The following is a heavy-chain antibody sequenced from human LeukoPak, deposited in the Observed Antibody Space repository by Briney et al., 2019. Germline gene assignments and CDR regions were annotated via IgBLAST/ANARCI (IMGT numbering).Heavy chain of an antibody. D-gene: IGHD6-19*01. Sequence: GGSLRLSCAASGFTFSSYSMNWVRQAPGKGLEWVSYISSSSSTIYYADSVKGRFTISRDNAKNSLYLQMNSLRAEDTAVYYCAREVAAAGPSFDYWGQGTLVTVSS. V-gene: IGHV3-48*01. J-gene: IGHJ4*02. CDR2: ISSSSSTI. CDR1: GFTFSSYS. CDR3: AREVAAAGPSFDY.